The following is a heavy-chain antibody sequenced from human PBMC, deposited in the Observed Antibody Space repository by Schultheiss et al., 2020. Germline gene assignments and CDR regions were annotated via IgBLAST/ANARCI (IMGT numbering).Heavy chain of an antibody. V-gene: IGHV3-9*01. D-gene: IGHD3-3*01. J-gene: IGHJ6*02. Sequence: GGSMRLSCAASGFTFDDYAMHWVRQAPGKGLEWVSGISWNSGSIGYADSVKGRFTISRDNAKNSLYLQMNSLRAEDTALYYCAKGASGFWSKHLYYYGMDVWGPGTTVTVAS. CDR1: GFTFDDYA. CDR2: ISWNSGSI. CDR3: AKGASGFWSKHLYYYGMDV.